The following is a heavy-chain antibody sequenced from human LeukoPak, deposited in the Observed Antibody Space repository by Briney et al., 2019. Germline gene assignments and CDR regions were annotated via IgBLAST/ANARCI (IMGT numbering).Heavy chain of an antibody. Sequence: MPSETLSLTCAVYGGSFSGYYWSWIRQPPGKGLEWIGEINHSGSTNYNPSLKSRVTISVDTSKNQFSLKLSSVTAADTAVYYCARGMGYSRHWFDPWGQGTLVTVSS. D-gene: IGHD5-12*01. CDR3: ARGMGYSRHWFDP. CDR2: INHSGST. CDR1: GGSFSGYY. J-gene: IGHJ5*02. V-gene: IGHV4-34*01.